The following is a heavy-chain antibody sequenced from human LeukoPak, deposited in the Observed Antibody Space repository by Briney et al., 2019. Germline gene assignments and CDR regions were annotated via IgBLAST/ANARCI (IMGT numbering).Heavy chain of an antibody. J-gene: IGHJ5*02. D-gene: IGHD3-22*01. CDR3: ARGGRPYYYDSTKPSFDR. CDR1: GGTFSIYA. CDR2: IIPILGIA. V-gene: IGHV1-69*04. Sequence: GASVTVSFKASGGTFSIYAISWVRQAPGQGLEWMGRIIPILGIANYAQKFQGRVTITADKSTSTAYMELSSLRSEDTAVYYCARGGRPYYYDSTKPSFDRWGQGTLVTVSS.